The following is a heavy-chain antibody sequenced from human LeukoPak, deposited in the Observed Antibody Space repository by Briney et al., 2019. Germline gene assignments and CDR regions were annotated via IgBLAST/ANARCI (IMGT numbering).Heavy chain of an antibody. D-gene: IGHD3-9*01. CDR1: GGSMNSYY. V-gene: IGHV4-59*08. J-gene: IGHJ4*02. CDR2: IYYSGST. CDR3: ARHVWLQPFDY. Sequence: PSESLSLTCSVSGGSMNSYYWSWIRQSPGRGLEWIGYIYYSGSTNYNPSLKSRVTISVDTSKNQFSLKLSSVTAADTAVYYCARHVWLQPFDYWGQGTLVTVSS.